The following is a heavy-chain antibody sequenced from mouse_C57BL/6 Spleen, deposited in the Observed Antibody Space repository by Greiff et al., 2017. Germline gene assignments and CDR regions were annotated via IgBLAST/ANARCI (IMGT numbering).Heavy chain of an antibody. CDR3: ARDRNYYGSSPLAY. J-gene: IGHJ3*01. V-gene: IGHV5-4*01. CDR2: ISDGGSYT. CDR1: GFTFSSYA. D-gene: IGHD1-1*01. Sequence: EVKLMESGGGLVKPGGSLKLSCAASGFTFSSYAMSWVRQTPEKRLEWVATISDGGSYTYYPDNVKGRFTISRDNAKNNLYLQMSHLKSEDTAMYYCARDRNYYGSSPLAYWGQGTLVTVSA.